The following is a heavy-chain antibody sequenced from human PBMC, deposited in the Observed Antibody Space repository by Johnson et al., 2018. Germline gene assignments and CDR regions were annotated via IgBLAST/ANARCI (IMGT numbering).Heavy chain of an antibody. J-gene: IGHJ6*02. CDR3: AGGNYGWDV. Sequence: VQLVESGGGLAQPGTSLRLSCAASGFTFDDHAMHWVRQAPGKGLEWVSGINWDGRDKAYADSVKGRFNIFRDNANNLLYLQMNSLIAEDTGGYYCAGGNYGWDVGGRGTTVTVS. CDR2: INWDGRDK. CDR1: GFTFDDHA. V-gene: IGHV3-9*01. D-gene: IGHD1-26*01.